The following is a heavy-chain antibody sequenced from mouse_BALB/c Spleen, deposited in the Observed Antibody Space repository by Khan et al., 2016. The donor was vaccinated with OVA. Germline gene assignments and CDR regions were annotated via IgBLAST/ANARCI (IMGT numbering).Heavy chain of an antibody. CDR3: AREEALYYFAY. CDR2: IYPGTDNT. J-gene: IGHJ2*01. Sequence: VQLQESGAELVRPGASVKLSCKTSGYIFTSYWIHWVKQRSGQGLEWIARIYPGTDNTYYNEKLRDKATLTADKSSSTAYIQLSSLKSEDSAVYFWAREEALYYFAYWGQGTTLTVSS. V-gene: IGHV1S132*01. CDR1: GYIFTSYW. D-gene: IGHD1-1*01.